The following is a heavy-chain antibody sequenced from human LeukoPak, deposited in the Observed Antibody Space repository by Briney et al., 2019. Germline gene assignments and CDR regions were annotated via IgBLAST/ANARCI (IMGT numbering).Heavy chain of an antibody. CDR3: ASLAGSVYGSGSYYDY. V-gene: IGHV4-59*01. J-gene: IGHJ4*02. CDR2: IYYSGST. CDR1: GGSISSYY. D-gene: IGHD3-10*01. Sequence: PSETLSLTCTVSGGSISSYYWSWIGHPPGKGLEWIGYIYYSGSTNYNPSLKSRVTISVDTSKNQFSLKLSSVTAADTAVYYCASLAGSVYGSGSYYDYWGQGTLVTVSS.